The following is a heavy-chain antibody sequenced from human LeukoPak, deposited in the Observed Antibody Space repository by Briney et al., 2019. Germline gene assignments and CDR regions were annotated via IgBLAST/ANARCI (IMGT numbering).Heavy chain of an antibody. D-gene: IGHD3-10*01. CDR2: IKTDGSQI. CDR3: ARDLNGETY. CDR1: GFTFRSYW. V-gene: IGHV3-7*01. Sequence: GGSLRLSCVASGFTFRSYWMTWVRQAPGKGLEWVANIKTDGSQIYYADSVKGRFTISRDNAKNSLYLQMNSLRAEDTAVYYCARDLNGETYWGQGTLVSVSS. J-gene: IGHJ4*02.